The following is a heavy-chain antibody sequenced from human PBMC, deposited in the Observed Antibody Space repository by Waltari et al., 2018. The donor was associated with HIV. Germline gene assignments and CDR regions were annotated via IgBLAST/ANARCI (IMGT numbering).Heavy chain of an antibody. J-gene: IGHJ3*02. CDR2: IYSVDAT. CDR3: ARENVAVAGTGAFDI. Sequence: EVQLVESGGGLIQPGGSLRLSCAASGFTVSRNYMTWVRQAPGRGLEWLSVIYSVDATYYADSVKGRFTISRDKSKNMVFLQMISLRAEDTAIYYCARENVAVAGTGAFDIWGQGTLVTVS. D-gene: IGHD6-19*01. CDR1: GFTVSRNY. V-gene: IGHV3-53*01.